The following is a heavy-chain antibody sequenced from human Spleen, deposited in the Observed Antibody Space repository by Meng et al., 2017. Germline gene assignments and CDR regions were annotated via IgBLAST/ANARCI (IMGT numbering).Heavy chain of an antibody. D-gene: IGHD6-13*01. V-gene: IGHV4-34*01. CDR3: ARDEDISAAGKLFGDY. CDR1: GGSFSDYY. CDR2: INHSGST. J-gene: IGHJ4*02. Sequence: QVQLQQWGAGLLKPSETLSLTCVVSGGSFSDYYWSWIRQPPGKGLEWIGEINHSGSTNYNPSLESRATISVDTSQNNLSLKLRSDDTAMYYCARDEDISAAGKLFGDYWGRGTLVTVSS.